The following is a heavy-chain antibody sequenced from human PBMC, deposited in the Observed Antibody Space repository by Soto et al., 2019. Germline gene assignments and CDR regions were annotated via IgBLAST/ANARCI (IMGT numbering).Heavy chain of an antibody. CDR1: CGSSSNHY. Sequence: GTLSPPWTVSCGSSSNHYWTRILQPPGKGLEWVGYIYNSGGTNYNPAPKSRGTQSLDNSQNQFSLQLTSVTAADTAVYYCVRDRVGVSSNWFDSWGRGTLVTVSS. D-gene: IGHD1-26*01. J-gene: IGHJ5*01. CDR2: IYNSGGT. V-gene: IGHV4-59*11. CDR3: VRDRVGVSSNWFDS.